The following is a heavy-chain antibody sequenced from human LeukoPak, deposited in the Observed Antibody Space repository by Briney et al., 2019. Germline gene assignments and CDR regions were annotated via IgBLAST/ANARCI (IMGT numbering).Heavy chain of an antibody. Sequence: KPSQTLSLTCTVSGGSISSGDYYWSWIRQHPGKGLEWIGYIYYSGSTYYNPSLKSRVTISVDTSKNQFSLKLSSVTAADTAVYYCARGGRGSRVPAAILAFDYWGQGTLVTVSS. CDR3: ARGGRGSRVPAAILAFDY. J-gene: IGHJ4*02. V-gene: IGHV4-31*03. CDR2: IYYSGST. D-gene: IGHD2-2*02. CDR1: GGSISSGDYY.